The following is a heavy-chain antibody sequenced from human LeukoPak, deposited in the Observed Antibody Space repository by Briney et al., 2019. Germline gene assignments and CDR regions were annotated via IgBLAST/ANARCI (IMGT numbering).Heavy chain of an antibody. D-gene: IGHD6-13*01. V-gene: IGHV3-7*01. CDR1: GFTVSNFW. Sequence: PGGSLRLSWAASGFTVSNFWMTWVRQAPGKWLEWVANVKQDGSEKSCVDSVKGRFTISRDNAKNSLYLQMNSLRVEDTAVYYCARGRGDSSSWYFDYWGQGTLVTVSS. CDR2: VKQDGSEK. J-gene: IGHJ4*02. CDR3: ARGRGDSSSWYFDY.